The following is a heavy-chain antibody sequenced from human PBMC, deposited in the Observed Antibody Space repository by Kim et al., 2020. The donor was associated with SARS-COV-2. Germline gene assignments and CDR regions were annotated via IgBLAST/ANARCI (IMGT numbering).Heavy chain of an antibody. D-gene: IGHD1-26*01. V-gene: IGHV3-21*01. CDR2: ISSSSSYI. J-gene: IGHJ6*03. Sequence: GGSLRLSCAASGFTFSSYSMNWVRQAPGKGLEWVSSISSSSSYIYYADSVKGRFTISRDNAKNSLYLQMNSLRAEDTAVYYCARANGIVGATDLGYYYYMDVWGKGTTVTVSS. CDR3: ARANGIVGATDLGYYYYMDV. CDR1: GFTFSSYS.